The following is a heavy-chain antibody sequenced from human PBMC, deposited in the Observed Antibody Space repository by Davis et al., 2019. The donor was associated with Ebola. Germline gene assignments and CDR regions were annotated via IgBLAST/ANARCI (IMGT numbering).Heavy chain of an antibody. CDR1: GFTFSSHC. CDR3: ATTPPRLRSTDY. Sequence: GGSLRLSCAASGFTFSSHCMHWVRQAPGKGLEWVAVISYDGRDEYYADSVKGRFTISRDNSKNTLYLQMNSLRAEDTAVYYCATTPPRLRSTDYWGQGTLVTVSS. D-gene: IGHD4-17*01. J-gene: IGHJ4*02. CDR2: ISYDGRDE. V-gene: IGHV3-30*03.